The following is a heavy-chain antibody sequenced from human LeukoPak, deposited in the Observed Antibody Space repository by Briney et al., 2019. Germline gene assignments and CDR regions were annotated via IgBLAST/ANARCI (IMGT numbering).Heavy chain of an antibody. CDR2: MNPNSGNT. Sequence: GASVKVSCKASGYTFTSYDINWVRQATGQGLEWMGWMNPNSGNTGYAQKFQGRVTMTRNTSISTAYMELSSLRSEDTAVYYCARGAGATYYYYYTDVWGKGTTVTVSS. CDR1: GYTFTSYD. V-gene: IGHV1-8*01. CDR3: ARGAGATYYYYYTDV. J-gene: IGHJ6*03.